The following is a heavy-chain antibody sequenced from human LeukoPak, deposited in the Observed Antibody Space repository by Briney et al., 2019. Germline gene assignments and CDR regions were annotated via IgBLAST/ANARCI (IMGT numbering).Heavy chain of an antibody. CDR1: GFTFSSYS. D-gene: IGHD3-9*01. V-gene: IGHV3-30*18. CDR2: ISYDGSNK. CDR3: AKNGDILPFDP. Sequence: GGSLRLSCAASGFTFSSYSMHWVRQAPGKGLEWVAVISYDGSNKYYADSVKGRFTISRDNSKNTLYLQMNSLRAEDTAVYYCAKNGDILPFDPWGQGTLVTVSS. J-gene: IGHJ5*02.